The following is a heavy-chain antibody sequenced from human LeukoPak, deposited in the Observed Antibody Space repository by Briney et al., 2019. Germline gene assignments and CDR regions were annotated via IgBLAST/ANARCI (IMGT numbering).Heavy chain of an antibody. CDR1: GFTFSSYW. Sequence: PGGSLRLSCAASGFTFSSYWMHWVRQAPGKGLVWVSRINSDGSSTSYADSVKGRFTISRDNSKNTLYLQMNSLGAEDTAVYYCAKDALGYCSSTSCRPYYFDYWGQGTLVTVSS. V-gene: IGHV3-74*01. J-gene: IGHJ4*02. D-gene: IGHD2-2*01. CDR3: AKDALGYCSSTSCRPYYFDY. CDR2: INSDGSST.